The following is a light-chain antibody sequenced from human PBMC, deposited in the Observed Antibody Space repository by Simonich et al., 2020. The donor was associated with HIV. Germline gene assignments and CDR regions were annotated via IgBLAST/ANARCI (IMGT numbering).Light chain of an antibody. CDR2: DKN. CDR1: SSNIGNNY. CDR3: GTWDSSLSAGV. Sequence: QSVLTQPPSVSAAPGQKVTISCSGSSSNIGNNYLSWYQQLPGTAPKLLIYDKNKRPSGIPDRFSGSKSGTSATLGITGLQTGDEADYYCGTWDSSLSAGVFGGGTQLTVL. J-gene: IGLJ7*01. V-gene: IGLV1-51*01.